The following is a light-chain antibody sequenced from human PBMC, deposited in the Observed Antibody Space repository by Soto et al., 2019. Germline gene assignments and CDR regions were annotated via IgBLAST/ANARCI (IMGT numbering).Light chain of an antibody. V-gene: IGKV3-20*01. CDR2: DTS. CDR3: QQYGSPPIT. Sequence: EIVLTQSPGTLSLSPGERATLSCRASQTLSNSFIAWYQQKPGQAPRLLIYDTSSRATGVPDRYSASGSGTDFTLTISRLEPEDFAVYYCQQYGSPPITFGQGTRLEIK. J-gene: IGKJ5*01. CDR1: QTLSNSF.